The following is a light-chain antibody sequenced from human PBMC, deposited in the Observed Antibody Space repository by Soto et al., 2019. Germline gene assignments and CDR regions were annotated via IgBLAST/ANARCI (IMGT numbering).Light chain of an antibody. CDR1: SSNIGSDYD. CDR3: LSYDSSLSGWV. CDR2: GTN. J-gene: IGLJ3*02. Sequence: QPVLTQPPSVSGAPGQRVTISGTGSSSNIGSDYDVHWYQQIPGTAPQLLIYGTNTRPSGVPDRFSGSKSDTSASLAITGLQAEDEADYYCLSYDSSLSGWVFGGGTKLTVL. V-gene: IGLV1-40*01.